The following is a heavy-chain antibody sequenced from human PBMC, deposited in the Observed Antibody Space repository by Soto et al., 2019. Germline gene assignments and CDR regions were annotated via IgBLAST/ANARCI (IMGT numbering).Heavy chain of an antibody. CDR3: TTHEIEVVVPPALRH. Sequence: PSETLSLTCSVSGGSISSSGYYWCWIRQAPGKGLGWIGNIYYAGTSNYNPSFKSRVTISVDTSKNQFSLSLSSVTAADTAVYSSTTHEIEVVVPPALRHWGQGSLVTVPS. J-gene: IGHJ4*02. V-gene: IGHV4-39*01. CDR2: IYYAGTS. CDR1: GGSISSSGYY. D-gene: IGHD2-15*01.